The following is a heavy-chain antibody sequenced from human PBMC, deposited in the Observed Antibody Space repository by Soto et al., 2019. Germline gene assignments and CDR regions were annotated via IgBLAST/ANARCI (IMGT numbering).Heavy chain of an antibody. D-gene: IGHD2-2*01. CDR1: GGTFSSYT. V-gene: IGHV1-69*08. Sequence: QVQLVQSGAEVKKPGSSVKVSCKASGGTFSSYTISWVRQAPGQGLEWMGRIIPILGLANYAQKFQGRVTITAYKSTSTAYMERSSLRSEDTAVYYCARDAWGSTSGWFVPWGQGTLVTVSS. CDR2: IIPILGLA. CDR3: ARDAWGSTSGWFVP. J-gene: IGHJ5*02.